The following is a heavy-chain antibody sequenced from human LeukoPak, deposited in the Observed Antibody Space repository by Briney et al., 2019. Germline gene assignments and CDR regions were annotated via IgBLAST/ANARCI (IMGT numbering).Heavy chain of an antibody. CDR1: GGSIRSYY. J-gene: IGHJ3*02. D-gene: IGHD3-22*01. CDR3: ARESYYDSSGYSHDAFDI. Sequence: SETLSLTCTVSGGSIRSYYWSWIRQPPGKGLEWIGNIYYSGNTYYSPSLKSRVTISVDTSKNQFSLNLSSVTAADTAVYYCARESYYDSSGYSHDAFDIWGQGTMVTVSS. V-gene: IGHV4-59*12. CDR2: IYYSGNT.